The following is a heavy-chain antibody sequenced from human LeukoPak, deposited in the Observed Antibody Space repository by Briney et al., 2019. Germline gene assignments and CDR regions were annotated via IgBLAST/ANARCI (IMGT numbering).Heavy chain of an antibody. CDR1: GGSISNFY. D-gene: IGHD3-10*01. CDR3: ARDGPTYYYGSGSPRWFDP. Sequence: SETLSLTCTVSGGSISNFYWSWFRQPPGKGLEWIGYIYYSGTTDYNPSLKSRLTISVDTPKNHFSLKLSSVTAADTAVYYCARDGPTYYYGSGSPRWFDPWGQGTLVAVSS. J-gene: IGHJ5*02. V-gene: IGHV4-59*12. CDR2: IYYSGTT.